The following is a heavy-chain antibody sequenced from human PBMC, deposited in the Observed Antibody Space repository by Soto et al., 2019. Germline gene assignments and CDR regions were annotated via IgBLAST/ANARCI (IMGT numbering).Heavy chain of an antibody. D-gene: IGHD1-26*01. CDR2: ISGSSTYI. CDR3: ARVRLPYTGSHPDAFDI. CDR1: GFIFSDYR. V-gene: IGHV3-21*01. Sequence: EVQLVESGGGLIKPGGSLRLSCAASGFIFSDYRMNWVRQAPGKGLEWVSSISGSSTYIYYGDSMKGRFTTSRDNARNSLYLQINSLRVEDTAVYYCARVRLPYTGSHPDAFDIWGLGTMVTVSS. J-gene: IGHJ3*02.